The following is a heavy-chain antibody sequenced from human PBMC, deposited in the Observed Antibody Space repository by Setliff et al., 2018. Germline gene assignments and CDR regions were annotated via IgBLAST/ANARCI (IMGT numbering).Heavy chain of an antibody. CDR2: TWDDGGNK. D-gene: IGHD2-15*01. CDR1: GFTFSSYR. J-gene: IGHJ4*02. V-gene: IGHV3-33*08. Sequence: GGSLRLSCAASGFTFSSYRMHWVRQPPGKGLGWVAVTWDDGGNKYHADSVKGRFTITRDNSKNTLYMQMNSLRPEDTAVYYCARTCSGSGCYAGLESWGQGTPVTVSS. CDR3: ARTCSGSGCYAGLES.